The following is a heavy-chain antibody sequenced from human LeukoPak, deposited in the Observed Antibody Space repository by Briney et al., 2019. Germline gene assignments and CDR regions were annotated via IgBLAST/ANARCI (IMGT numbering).Heavy chain of an antibody. CDR1: GYTFVSYG. CDR2: ISTYSGST. V-gene: IGHV1-18*01. D-gene: IGHD1-26*01. CDR3: ARDSGSYSRAFDI. J-gene: IGHJ3*02. Sequence: GASVKVSCKTSGYTFVSYGISWVRQAPGQGLEWMGWISTYSGSTNYTQKFQGRVIMTRDTSTSTVYMELRSLRSDDTAVYYCARDSGSYSRAFDIWGQGTMVIVSS.